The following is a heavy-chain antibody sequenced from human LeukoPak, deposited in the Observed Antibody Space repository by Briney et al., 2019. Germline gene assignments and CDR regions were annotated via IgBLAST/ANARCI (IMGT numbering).Heavy chain of an antibody. V-gene: IGHV4-59*01. D-gene: IGHD1-26*01. CDR1: GDSISGYY. CDR2: IYYSGST. J-gene: IGHJ4*02. Sequence: SETLSLTCTVSGDSISGYYWSWIRQPPGKGLEWIGYIYYSGSTNYNPSLKSRVTISVDTSKNQFSLNLSSVTAADTAVYYCAREISSGSYFGYWGQGTLVTVSS. CDR3: AREISSGSYFGY.